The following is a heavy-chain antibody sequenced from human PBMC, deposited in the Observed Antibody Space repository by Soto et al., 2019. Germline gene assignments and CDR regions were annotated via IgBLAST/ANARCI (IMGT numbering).Heavy chain of an antibody. Sequence: QVQLVQSGAEVKKPGSSVKVSCKASGGTFSSYAISWVRQAPGQGLEWMGGIIPIFGTANYAPKFQGRVTITADESTSTAYMERSSLRSEDTAVYYCARPTYYDSSGYYLEMAFDIWCQGTMVTVSS. CDR2: IIPIFGTA. CDR3: ARPTYYDSSGYYLEMAFDI. D-gene: IGHD3-22*01. CDR1: GGTFSSYA. V-gene: IGHV1-69*01. J-gene: IGHJ3*02.